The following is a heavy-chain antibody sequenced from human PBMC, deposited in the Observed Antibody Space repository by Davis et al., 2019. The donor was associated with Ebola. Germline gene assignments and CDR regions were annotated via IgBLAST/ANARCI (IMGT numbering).Heavy chain of an antibody. CDR2: IKQDGSEK. CDR3: ARVRHYGMDV. J-gene: IGHJ6*02. CDR1: GFTFSSYW. V-gene: IGHV3-7*01. Sequence: GESLKISCAASGFTFSSYWMSWVRQAPGKGLEWVANIKQDGSEKYYVDSVKGRFTISRDSAKSSLYLQMNSLRAEDTAVYYCARVRHYGMDVWGQGTTVTVSS.